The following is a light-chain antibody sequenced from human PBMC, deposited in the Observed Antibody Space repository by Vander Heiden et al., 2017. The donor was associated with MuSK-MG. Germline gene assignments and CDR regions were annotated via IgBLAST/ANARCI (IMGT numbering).Light chain of an antibody. Sequence: EIVLSQPPDFPSLTQKEKVTLTCRASQGIGTSLHGYQQKPDQSPKLLIKYASQSISGVPSRFSGSGSGTDFTLTINGLEAEDAAAYYCQQCSNFPRTFGQGTKVEIK. CDR1: QGIGTS. CDR3: QQCSNFPRT. J-gene: IGKJ1*01. V-gene: IGKV6D-21*02. CDR2: YAS.